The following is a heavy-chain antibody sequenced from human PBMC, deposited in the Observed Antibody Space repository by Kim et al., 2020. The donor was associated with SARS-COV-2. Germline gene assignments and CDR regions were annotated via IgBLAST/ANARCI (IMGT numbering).Heavy chain of an antibody. Sequence: GGSLRLSCAASGFTFSTSPMGWVRQAPGKGLGWVSRISWDGTRTYYADSVKGRVTMSSDKSKNTVYVHMNSLRVEDTAVYYCAKGVTNSGFDYWGQGAQVTVSS. CDR3: AKGVTNSGFDY. V-gene: IGHV3-23*01. D-gene: IGHD4-17*01. J-gene: IGHJ4*02. CDR1: GFTFSTSP. CDR2: ISWDGTRT.